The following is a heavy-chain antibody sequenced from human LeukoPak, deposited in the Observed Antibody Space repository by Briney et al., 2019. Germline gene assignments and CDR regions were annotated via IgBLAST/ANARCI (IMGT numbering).Heavy chain of an antibody. Sequence: SVKVSCKASGYTFTSYDINWVRQATGQGLEWMGRIIPILGIANYAQKFQGRVTITADKSTSTAYMELSSLRSEDTAVYYCARSELELRSHPSSSYYYYGMDVWGQGTTVTVSS. CDR3: ARSELELRSHPSSSYYYYGMDV. J-gene: IGHJ6*02. CDR2: IIPILGIA. D-gene: IGHD1-7*01. V-gene: IGHV1-69*04. CDR1: GYTFTSYD.